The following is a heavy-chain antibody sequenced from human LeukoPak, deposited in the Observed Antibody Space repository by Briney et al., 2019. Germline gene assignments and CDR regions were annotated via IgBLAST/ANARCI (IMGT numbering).Heavy chain of an antibody. J-gene: IGHJ6*02. V-gene: IGHV3-7*01. Sequence: PGGSLRLSCAASGFTFSSYWMSWVRQAPGKGLKWVASIKQDESEKYYVDSVKGRFTISRDNAKKSLFLQMNSLRAEDTAVYYCARDSGIAPAGYYHYYGMDVWGQGTTVTVSS. CDR1: GFTFSSYW. CDR3: ARDSGIAPAGYYHYYGMDV. D-gene: IGHD6-13*01. CDR2: IKQDESEK.